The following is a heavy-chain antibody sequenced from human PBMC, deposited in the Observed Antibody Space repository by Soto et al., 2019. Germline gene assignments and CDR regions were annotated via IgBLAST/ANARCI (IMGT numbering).Heavy chain of an antibody. CDR2: IYFGGST. CDR1: VLSISSAGYS. V-gene: IGHV4-30-2*01. CDR3: ARAAGAVPAADGMDV. Sequence: SEKLSRTCAVSVLSISSAGYSWNWIRQPPGKGLEWIGYIYFGGSTYYNPSLKSRVTIDRSDTQFSLKLYSVTAADTAVYYCARAAGAVPAADGMDVWDQGTNVTGSS. J-gene: IGHJ6*02. D-gene: IGHD2-2*01.